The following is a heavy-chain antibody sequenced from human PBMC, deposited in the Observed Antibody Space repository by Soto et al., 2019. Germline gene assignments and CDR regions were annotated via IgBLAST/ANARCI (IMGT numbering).Heavy chain of an antibody. CDR1: GFTFSSYS. D-gene: IGHD3-22*01. J-gene: IGHJ4*02. CDR2: ISSSSSYI. Sequence: EVQLVESGGGLVKPGGSLRLSCAASGFTFSSYSMNWVRQAPGKGLEWVSSISSSSSYIYYADSVKGRFTISRDNAKNSLYLQMNSLRAEETAVYYCARLTSYDSSGYYGYWGQGTLVTVSS. CDR3: ARLTSYDSSGYYGY. V-gene: IGHV3-21*01.